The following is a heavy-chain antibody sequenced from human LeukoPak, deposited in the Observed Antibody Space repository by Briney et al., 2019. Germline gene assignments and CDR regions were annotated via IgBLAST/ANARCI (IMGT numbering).Heavy chain of an antibody. V-gene: IGHV4-34*01. D-gene: IGHD2-2*03. CDR3: ARSGYCSSTSCYLNWFDP. Sequence: SETLSLTCAVYGGSFSGYYWSWIRQPQGKGLEWIGEINHSGSTNYNPSLKSRVTISVDTSMNQFSLKLSSVTAADTAVYYCARSGYCSSTSCYLNWFDPWGQGTLVTVSS. J-gene: IGHJ5*02. CDR1: GGSFSGYY. CDR2: INHSGST.